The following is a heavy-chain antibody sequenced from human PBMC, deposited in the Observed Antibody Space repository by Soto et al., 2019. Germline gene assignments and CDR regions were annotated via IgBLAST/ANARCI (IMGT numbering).Heavy chain of an antibody. V-gene: IGHV3-43*01. Sequence: PGGSLRLSCAASGFTFDDYSMHWVRQAPGKGLEWVSLTSWDGGNTYYADSVKGRFTISRDNSKNSLYLQMDRLRTEDTALYYCAKDIISSGWSSVDNWGQGTMVTVSS. CDR2: TSWDGGNT. D-gene: IGHD6-19*01. CDR3: AKDIISSGWSSVDN. J-gene: IGHJ3*02. CDR1: GFTFDDYS.